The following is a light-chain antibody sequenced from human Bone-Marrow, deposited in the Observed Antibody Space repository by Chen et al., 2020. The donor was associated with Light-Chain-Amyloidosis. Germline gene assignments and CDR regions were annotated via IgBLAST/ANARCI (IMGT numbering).Light chain of an antibody. J-gene: IGLJ3*02. CDR3: QSYQGSSQGV. Sequence: NFMLTQPHCVSESPGKTVIISCTRSSGSIATNYVQWYQQRPGSSPTTVIYEDDQRPSGAPDRFSGSIGRSSNSASLTISGLKTEDEADYYCQSYQGSSQGVFGGGTKLTVL. CDR1: SGSIATNY. V-gene: IGLV6-57*01. CDR2: EDD.